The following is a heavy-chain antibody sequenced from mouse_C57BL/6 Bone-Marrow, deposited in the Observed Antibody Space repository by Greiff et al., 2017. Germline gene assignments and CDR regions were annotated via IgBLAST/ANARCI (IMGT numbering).Heavy chain of an antibody. J-gene: IGHJ2*01. D-gene: IGHD1-1*01. V-gene: IGHV5-16*01. CDR2: INYDGSST. CDR3: ARDNYYGSSYYFDY. CDR1: GFTFSDYY. Sequence: EVQLVESEGGLVQPGSSMKLSCTASGFTFSDYYMAWVRQVPEKGLEWVANINYDGSSTYYLDSLKSRFIISRDNAKNILYLQMSSLKSEDTATYYCARDNYYGSSYYFDYWGQGTTLTVSS.